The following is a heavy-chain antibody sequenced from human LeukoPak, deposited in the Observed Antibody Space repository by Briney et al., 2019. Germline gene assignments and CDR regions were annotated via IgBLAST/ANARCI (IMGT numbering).Heavy chain of an antibody. CDR3: ARGGLPGGFDY. D-gene: IGHD7-27*01. Sequence: PGGSLRLSCAASGFTFSSYAMSWVRQAPGKGLMYVSEINIDGNRIRYVDSVKGRFTISRDGAKNTLFLQMNSLRDDDTAMYYCARGGLPGGFDYWGQGILVTVSS. V-gene: IGHV3-74*01. CDR2: INIDGNRI. CDR1: GFTFSSYA. J-gene: IGHJ4*02.